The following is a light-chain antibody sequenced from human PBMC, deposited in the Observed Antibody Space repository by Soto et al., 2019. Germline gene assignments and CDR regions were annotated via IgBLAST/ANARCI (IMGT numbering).Light chain of an antibody. CDR1: SSNIGAGYD. V-gene: IGLV1-40*01. CDR2: VNS. J-gene: IGLJ2*01. Sequence: QSVLTRPPSVSGAPGQRVTISCTGRSSNIGAGYDVHWYQQLPGTAPKLLIYVNSNRPSGVPDRFSGSKSGTSASLAITGLQAEDEADYYCQSYDSSLSAVVFGGGTKLTVL. CDR3: QSYDSSLSAVV.